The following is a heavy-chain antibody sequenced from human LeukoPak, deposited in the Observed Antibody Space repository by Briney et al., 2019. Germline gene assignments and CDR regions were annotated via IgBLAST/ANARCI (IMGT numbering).Heavy chain of an antibody. J-gene: IGHJ3*02. V-gene: IGHV2-70*11. D-gene: IGHD3-10*01. CDR1: GFSLSTSGMC. Sequence: SGPALVKPTQTFTLTCTFSGFSLSTSGMCVSWIRQPPGKALEWLARIDWDDDKYYSTSLKTRLTISKDTSKNQVVLTMTNMDPVDTAAYYCARIMVRGVTHAFDIWGQGTMVTVSS. CDR3: ARIMVRGVTHAFDI. CDR2: IDWDDDK.